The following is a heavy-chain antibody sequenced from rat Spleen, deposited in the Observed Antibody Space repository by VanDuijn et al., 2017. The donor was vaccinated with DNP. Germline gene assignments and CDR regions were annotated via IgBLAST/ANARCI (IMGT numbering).Heavy chain of an antibody. CDR3: AREGDYYDGYGDALDA. J-gene: IGHJ4*01. D-gene: IGHD1-12*03. Sequence: EVQLVESGGDLVQPGRSLKLSCVAFGFTFNDYWMAWIRQVPGKGMEWLGAITGSGGGTYDSGSVKGRFTISRDNAKNTLHRQMNSLRSEDTATYYCAREGDYYDGYGDALDAWGQGTSVTVAS. CDR1: GFTFNDYW. V-gene: IGHV5-31*01. CDR2: ITGSGGGT.